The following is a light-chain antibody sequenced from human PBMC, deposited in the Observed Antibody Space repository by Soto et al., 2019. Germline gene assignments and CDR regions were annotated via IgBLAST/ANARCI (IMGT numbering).Light chain of an antibody. V-gene: IGLV2-14*03. CDR1: SSDVGGYNY. J-gene: IGLJ2*01. CDR2: DVT. CDR3: SSFTSRTTVV. Sequence: QSALSQPASVSGSPGQSITISCTGTSSDVGGYNYVSWYQHHPGKAPKLMIYDVTSRPSGVSNRFSASKSGNSASLTISGLQAEDEADYYCSSFTSRTTVVFGGGTKVTVL.